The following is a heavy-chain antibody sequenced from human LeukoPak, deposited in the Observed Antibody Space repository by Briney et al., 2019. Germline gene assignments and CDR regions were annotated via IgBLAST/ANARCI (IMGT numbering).Heavy chain of an antibody. CDR1: GGSFSGYY. D-gene: IGHD3-22*01. CDR3: ARALDDSSGYYVDY. Sequence: PSETLSLTRAVYGGSFSGYYWSWIRQPPGKGLEWIGEINHSGSTNYNPSLKSRVTISVDTSKNQFSLKLSSVTAADTAVYYCARALDDSSGYYVDYWGQGTLVTVSS. J-gene: IGHJ4*02. V-gene: IGHV4-34*01. CDR2: INHSGST.